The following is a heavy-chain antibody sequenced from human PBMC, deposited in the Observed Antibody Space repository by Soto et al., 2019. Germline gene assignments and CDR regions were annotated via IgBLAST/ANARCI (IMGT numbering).Heavy chain of an antibody. CDR1: GFSVSNNY. CDR2: IYSDDST. CDR3: ARFVLYGLFDY. J-gene: IGHJ4*02. D-gene: IGHD3-10*01. Sequence: EVLLVASGGVLVQPGGSLRLSCAASGFSVSNNYMGWVRQAPGKGLEWVSLIYSDDSTYYSDSVKGRFTISRHSSKNTLFLQMNTLRPEDTAMYYCARFVLYGLFDYWGQGTLVTVSS. V-gene: IGHV3-53*04.